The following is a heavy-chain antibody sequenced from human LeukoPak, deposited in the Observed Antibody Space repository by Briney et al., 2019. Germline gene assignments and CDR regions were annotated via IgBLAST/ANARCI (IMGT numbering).Heavy chain of an antibody. Sequence: GGSLRLSCAASGFTFSSYSMNWVRQAPGKGLEWVSYISSSSSTIYYADSVKGRFTISRDNAKNSLYLQMNSLRAEDTAVYYCARDPRTYCSSISCRRYYYYYYGMDVWGQGTTVTVSS. J-gene: IGHJ6*02. D-gene: IGHD2-2*01. V-gene: IGHV3-48*01. CDR3: ARDPRTYCSSISCRRYYYYYYGMDV. CDR2: ISSSSSTI. CDR1: GFTFSSYS.